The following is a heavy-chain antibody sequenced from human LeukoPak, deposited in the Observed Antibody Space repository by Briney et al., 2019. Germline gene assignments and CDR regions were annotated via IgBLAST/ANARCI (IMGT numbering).Heavy chain of an antibody. CDR1: GFTFSSYA. J-gene: IGHJ4*02. V-gene: IGHV3-30-3*01. CDR2: ISYDGSNK. CDR3: AREGGISDY. Sequence: PGRSLRLSCAASGFTFSSYAMHWVHQAPGKGLEWVAVISYDGSNKYYADSVKGRFTISRDNSKNTLYLQMNSLRAEDTAVYYCAREGGISDYWGQGTLVTVSS. D-gene: IGHD3-10*01.